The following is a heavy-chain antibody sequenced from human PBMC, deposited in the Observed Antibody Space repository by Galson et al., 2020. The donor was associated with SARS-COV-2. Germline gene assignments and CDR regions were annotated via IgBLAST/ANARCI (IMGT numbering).Heavy chain of an antibody. Sequence: GESLKISCAASGFTFSNAWMSWVRQAPGKGLEWVGRIKSKTDGGTTDYAAPVKGRFTISRDDSKNTLYLQMNSLKTEDTAVYYCTTENDFWSGYLDYWGQGTLVTVSS. CDR2: IKSKTDGGTT. V-gene: IGHV3-15*01. CDR3: TTENDFWSGYLDY. CDR1: GFTFSNAW. D-gene: IGHD3-3*01. J-gene: IGHJ4*02.